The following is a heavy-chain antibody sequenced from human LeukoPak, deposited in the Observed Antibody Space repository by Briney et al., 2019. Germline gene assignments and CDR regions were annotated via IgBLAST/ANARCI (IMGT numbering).Heavy chain of an antibody. CDR3: AKDRETNDFDY. J-gene: IGHJ4*02. CDR1: GFTFSRNV. Sequence: PGWSLRLSCAASGFTFSRNVMHWVRQAPGKGLEWVALIPYDGNNKYYAVSVKGRFTVSRDNSKNTLYLQMNSLRPEDAAVYYCAKDRETNDFDYWGQGTLVTVSS. D-gene: IGHD1/OR15-1a*01. V-gene: IGHV3-30*18. CDR2: IPYDGNNK.